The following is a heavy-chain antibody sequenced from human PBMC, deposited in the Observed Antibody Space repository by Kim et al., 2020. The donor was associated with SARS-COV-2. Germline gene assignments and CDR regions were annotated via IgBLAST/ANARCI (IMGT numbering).Heavy chain of an antibody. V-gene: IGHV3-23*01. Sequence: GGSLRLSCAASGFTFSSYAMSWVRQAPGKGLEWVSAISGSGGDTYYADSVKGRFTISRDNSKNTLYLQMNSLRADDTAVYYCARDGSTSRPVYFDYWGQGTLVTVSS. CDR2: ISGSGGDT. D-gene: IGHD6-13*01. CDR3: ARDGSTSRPVYFDY. J-gene: IGHJ4*02. CDR1: GFTFSSYA.